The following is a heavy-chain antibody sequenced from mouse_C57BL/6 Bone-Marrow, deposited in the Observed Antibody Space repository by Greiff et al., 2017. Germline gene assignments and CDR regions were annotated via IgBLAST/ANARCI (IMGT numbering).Heavy chain of an antibody. D-gene: IGHD2-3*01. V-gene: IGHV5-15*01. Sequence: EVQRVESGGGLVQPGGSLKLSCAASGFTFSDYGMAWVRQAPRKGPEWVAFISNLAYSIYYADTVTGRFTISRENAKNTLYLEMSSLRSEDTAMYYCARHDDYYAMDYWGQGTSVTGSS. J-gene: IGHJ4*01. CDR1: GFTFSDYG. CDR2: ISNLAYSI. CDR3: ARHDDYYAMDY.